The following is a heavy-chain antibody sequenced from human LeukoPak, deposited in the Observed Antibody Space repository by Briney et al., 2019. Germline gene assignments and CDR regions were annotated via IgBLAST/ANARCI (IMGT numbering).Heavy chain of an antibody. CDR3: ARGGSYYDFWSGYYASPQGYYYGMDV. CDR1: GGSISSGGYY. CDR2: IYYSGST. Sequence: PSETLSLTCTVSGGSISSGGYYWSWIRQHPGKGLEWIGYIYYSGSTYYNPSLKSRVTISVDTSKNQFSLKLSSVTAADTAVYYCARGGSYYDFWSGYYASPQGYYYGMDVWGQGTTVTVSS. D-gene: IGHD3-3*01. V-gene: IGHV4-31*03. J-gene: IGHJ6*02.